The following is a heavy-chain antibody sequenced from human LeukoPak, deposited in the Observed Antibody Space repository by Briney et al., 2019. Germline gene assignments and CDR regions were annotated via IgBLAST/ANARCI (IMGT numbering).Heavy chain of an antibody. CDR1: GGSPSSITSH. D-gene: IGHD6-13*01. CDR2: IYYSGST. V-gene: IGHV4-39*07. CDR3: ARWYSNKGWFDP. J-gene: IGHJ5*02. Sequence: SQTLSLTCTVSGGSPSSITSHWGWTRQHPGKGLEWSGRIYYSGSTYNNASLQSKVTISQDTSKNQFSPKLSSVTPGDTVVYYCARWYSNKGWFDPWGQGTLVTVSS.